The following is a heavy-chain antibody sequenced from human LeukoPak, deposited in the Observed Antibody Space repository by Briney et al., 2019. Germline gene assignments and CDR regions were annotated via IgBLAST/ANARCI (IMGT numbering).Heavy chain of an antibody. V-gene: IGHV3-49*03. D-gene: IGHD3-16*02. CDR3: TSSGGYVWGSYRYFDY. CDR2: IRSKAYGGTT. Sequence: GGSLRLSCTASGFTFGDYAMSWFRQAPGKGLEWVGFIRSKAYGGTTEYAASVKGRFTISRDDSKSIAYLQMNSLKTEDTAVYYCTSSGGYVWGSYRYFDYWGQGTLVTVSS. J-gene: IGHJ4*02. CDR1: GFTFGDYA.